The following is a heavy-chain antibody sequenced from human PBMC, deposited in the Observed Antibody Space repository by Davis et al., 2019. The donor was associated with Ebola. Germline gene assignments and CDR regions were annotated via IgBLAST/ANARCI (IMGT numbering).Heavy chain of an antibody. D-gene: IGHD4-17*01. J-gene: IGHJ5*02. CDR1: GFIFSSYA. CDR3: AKVHPPTTVTTGWFDP. Sequence: GESPNTPCAASGFIFSSYAMSWVRQAPGKGLEWVSSISVRSITYHADSVKSRFTISRDNSKNTLYLQMNSLRAEDTAVYYCAKVHPPTTVTTGWFDPWGQGTLVTVSS. CDR2: ISVRSIT. V-gene: IGHV3-23*01.